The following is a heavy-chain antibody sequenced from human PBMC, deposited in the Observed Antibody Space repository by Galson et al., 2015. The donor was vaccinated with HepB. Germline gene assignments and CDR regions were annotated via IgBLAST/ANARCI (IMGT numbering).Heavy chain of an antibody. CDR2: INAGNGNT. V-gene: IGHV1-3*01. CDR1: GYTFTSYA. D-gene: IGHD2-15*01. CDR3: ARAFPYCSGGSCSDY. Sequence: SVKVSCKASGYTFTSYAMHWVRQAPGQRLEWMGWINAGNGNTKYSQKFQGRVTITRDTSASTAYMELSSLRSEDTAVYYCARAFPYCSGGSCSDYCGQGTLVTVSS. J-gene: IGHJ4*02.